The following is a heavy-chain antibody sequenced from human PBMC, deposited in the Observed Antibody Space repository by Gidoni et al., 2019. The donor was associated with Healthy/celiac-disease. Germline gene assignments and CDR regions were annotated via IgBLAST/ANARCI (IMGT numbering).Heavy chain of an antibody. J-gene: IGHJ4*02. V-gene: IGHV5-51*01. CDR2: IYPGASDT. D-gene: IGHD4-17*01. CDR1: GYSFTSYW. Sequence: EVQLVQSGAEVKKPGESLKISCKGAGYSFTSYWIGWVRQMPGKGLEWMGIIYPGASDTRYSPSFQGQFTISADKSISTAYLQWRSLQASDTAMYYCARRILSGYGGLGGEFDYWGQGTLVTVSS. CDR3: ARRILSGYGGLGGEFDY.